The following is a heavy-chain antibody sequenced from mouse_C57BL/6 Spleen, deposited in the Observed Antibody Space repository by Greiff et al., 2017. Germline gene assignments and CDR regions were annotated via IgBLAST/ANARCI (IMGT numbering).Heavy chain of an antibody. CDR2: INPNNGGT. CDR3: ANYAWFAY. Sequence: EVKLQQSGPELVKPGASVKISCKASGYTFTDYYMNWVKQSHGKSLEWIGDINPNNGGTSYNQKFKGKATLTVDKSSSTAYMELRSLTSEDSAVYYCANYAWFAYWGQGTLVTVSA. J-gene: IGHJ3*01. CDR1: GYTFTDYY. V-gene: IGHV1-26*01. D-gene: IGHD1-1*01.